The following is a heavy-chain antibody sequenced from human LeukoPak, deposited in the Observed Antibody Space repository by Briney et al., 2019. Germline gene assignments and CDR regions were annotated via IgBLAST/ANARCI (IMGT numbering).Heavy chain of an antibody. J-gene: IGHJ5*02. V-gene: IGHV7-4-1*02. CDR1: GYTFTSYA. Sequence: AASVKVSCKASGYTFTSYAMNWVRQAPGQGLEWMGWINTNTGNPTYAQGFTGRFVFSLDTSVSTAYLQISSLKAEDTAVYYCAREKTPERTVTNTCWFDPWGQGTLVTVSS. CDR2: INTNTGNP. CDR3: AREKTPERTVTNTCWFDP. D-gene: IGHD4-17*01.